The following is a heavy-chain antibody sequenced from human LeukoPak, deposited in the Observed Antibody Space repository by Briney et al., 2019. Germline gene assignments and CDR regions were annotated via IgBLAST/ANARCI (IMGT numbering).Heavy chain of an antibody. CDR2: ISGSGGST. V-gene: IGHV3-23*01. D-gene: IGHD1-26*01. J-gene: IGHJ3*02. CDR1: GFTFSSYA. CDR3: ARGGSYLSAFDI. Sequence: GGSLRLSCAASGFTFSSYAMSWVRQAPGRGLEWVSAISGSGGSTFYADSVKGRFTISRDNSKNTLYLQMNSLRAEDTAVYYCARGGSYLSAFDIWGQGTMVTVSS.